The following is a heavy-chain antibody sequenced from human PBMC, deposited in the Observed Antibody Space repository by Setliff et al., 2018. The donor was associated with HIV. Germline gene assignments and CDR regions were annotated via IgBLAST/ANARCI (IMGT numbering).Heavy chain of an antibody. D-gene: IGHD3-3*01. Sequence: ASVKVSCKASTYTFSSYVINWVRQAPGQGLEWMGRISVYNGNTIYAQKLQGRVIMTTDTSTSTAYMELRSLRSDDTAMYYCASSKRGRYYNFWSGLTFDYWGQGTLVTVSS. CDR1: TYTFSSYV. CDR3: ASSKRGRYYNFWSGLTFDY. J-gene: IGHJ4*02. V-gene: IGHV1-18*01. CDR2: ISVYNGNT.